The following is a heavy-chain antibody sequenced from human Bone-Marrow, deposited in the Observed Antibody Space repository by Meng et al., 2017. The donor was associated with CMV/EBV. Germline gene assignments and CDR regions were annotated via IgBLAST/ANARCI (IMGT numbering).Heavy chain of an antibody. J-gene: IGHJ6*01. D-gene: IGHD7-27*01. Sequence: SVQVSCKASGYTFTSYYMHWVRQAPGQGLEWMGIINPSGGSTSYAQKLQGRVAMTTGTSTSTAYMELRSLRSDDTAVYYCARSTGDPGGYYYYGMDVWGQGTTVTVYS. V-gene: IGHV1-46*01. CDR1: GYTFTSYY. CDR2: INPSGGST. CDR3: ARSTGDPGGYYYYGMDV.